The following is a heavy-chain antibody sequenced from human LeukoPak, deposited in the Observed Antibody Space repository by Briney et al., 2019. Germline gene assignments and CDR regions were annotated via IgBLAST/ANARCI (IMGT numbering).Heavy chain of an antibody. CDR3: ARAYYYDSINAFDI. CDR2: IYYSGST. D-gene: IGHD3-22*01. J-gene: IGHJ3*02. V-gene: IGHV4-59*01. Sequence: SETLSLTCTVSGGSISSYYWSWIRQPPGKGLGWIGYIYYSGSTNYNPSLKSRVTISVDTSKNQFSLKLSSVTAADTAVYYCARAYYYDSINAFDIWGQGTMVTVSS. CDR1: GGSISSYY.